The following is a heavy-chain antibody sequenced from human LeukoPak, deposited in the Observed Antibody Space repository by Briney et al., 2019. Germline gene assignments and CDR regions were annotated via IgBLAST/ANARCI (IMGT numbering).Heavy chain of an antibody. J-gene: IGHJ4*02. CDR3: TTYAHLGGY. V-gene: IGHV3-15*01. CDR1: GFTFSNAW. D-gene: IGHD3-10*01. Sequence: GGSLRLSCAASGFTFSNAWMSWVRQAPGKGLEWVGRIKNKTDGGTTDYAAPVKGRFTISRDDSKNTLYLQMNSLKTEDTAVYYCTTYAHLGGYWGQGTLVTVSS. CDR2: IKNKTDGGTT.